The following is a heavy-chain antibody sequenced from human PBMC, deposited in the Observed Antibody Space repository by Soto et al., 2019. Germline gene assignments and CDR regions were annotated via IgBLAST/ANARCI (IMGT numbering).Heavy chain of an antibody. CDR1: GGTFSSYA. CDR2: IIPIFGTA. Sequence: QVQLVQSGAEVKKPGSSVKVSCKASGGTFSSYAISWVRQAPGQGLEWMGGIIPIFGTANYAQKFQGRVTITADESTSTAYMELSSLRSEDTSVYYCARARGTYDYDSSGYYTFDYWGQGTLVTVSS. CDR3: ARARGTYDYDSSGYYTFDY. D-gene: IGHD3-22*01. J-gene: IGHJ4*02. V-gene: IGHV1-69*01.